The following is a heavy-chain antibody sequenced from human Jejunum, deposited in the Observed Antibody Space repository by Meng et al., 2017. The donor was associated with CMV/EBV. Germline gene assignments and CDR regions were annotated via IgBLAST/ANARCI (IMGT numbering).Heavy chain of an antibody. CDR1: FTSSG. Sequence: FTSSGLHWVRQAPGKGLVWVAYIRFDGNERYYAASVKGRFTISRDNSENTLHLQMDNLRPNDTGVYYCAKDPVPASTLEPYRWFDPWGQGTLVTVSS. J-gene: IGHJ5*02. CDR3: AKDPVPASTLEPYRWFDP. CDR2: IRFDGNER. D-gene: IGHD2-2*01. V-gene: IGHV3-30*02.